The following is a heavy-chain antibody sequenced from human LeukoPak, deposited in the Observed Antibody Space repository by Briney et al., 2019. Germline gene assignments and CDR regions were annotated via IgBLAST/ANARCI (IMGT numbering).Heavy chain of an antibody. V-gene: IGHV5-51*01. J-gene: IGHJ5*02. D-gene: IGHD2-15*01. Sequence: GESLKISCKSSGYSFTNYWIAWVRQMPGKGLEWMGIIYPGDSDIRYSPSFQGQVTISADKSISTAYLQWSSLKASDTAMYYCARQEYCSGGSCYAWFDPWGQGTLVTVSS. CDR2: IYPGDSDI. CDR1: GYSFTNYW. CDR3: ARQEYCSGGSCYAWFDP.